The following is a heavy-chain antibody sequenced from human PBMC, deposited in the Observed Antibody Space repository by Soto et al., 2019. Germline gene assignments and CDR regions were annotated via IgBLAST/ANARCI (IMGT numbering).Heavy chain of an antibody. Sequence: ASVKVSCKASGYTFTSYGISWVRQAPGQGLEWMGWISAYNGNTNYAQKLQGRVTMTTDTSTSTAYMELRSLRSDDTAVYYCARGNGDTTYSYYSGTLYYMDVWGKGTTVTVSS. D-gene: IGHD3-10*01. CDR2: ISAYNGNT. CDR1: GYTFTSYG. CDR3: ARGNGDTTYSYYSGTLYYMDV. V-gene: IGHV1-18*01. J-gene: IGHJ6*03.